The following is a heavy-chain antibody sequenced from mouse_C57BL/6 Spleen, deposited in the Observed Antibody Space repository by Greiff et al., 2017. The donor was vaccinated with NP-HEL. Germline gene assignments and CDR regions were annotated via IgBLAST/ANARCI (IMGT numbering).Heavy chain of an antibody. CDR3: ARKRDGSSYGYFDY. CDR1: GYTFTSYG. CDR2: IYPRSGNT. Sequence: SGAELARPGASVKLSCKASGYTFTSYGISWVKQRTGQGLEWIGEIYPRSGNTYYKEKFKGKATRTADKSSSTAYMELRSLTSEDSAVYFCARKRDGSSYGYFDYWGQGTTLTVSS. V-gene: IGHV1-81*01. J-gene: IGHJ2*01. D-gene: IGHD1-1*01.